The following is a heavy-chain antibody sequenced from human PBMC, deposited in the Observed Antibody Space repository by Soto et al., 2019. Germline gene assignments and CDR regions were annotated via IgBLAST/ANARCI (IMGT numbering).Heavy chain of an antibody. CDR2: INAGNGNT. CDR1: GYTFSSYA. V-gene: IGHV1-3*05. J-gene: IGHJ4*02. CDR3: ARDLGWLQFDY. Sequence: QVQLVQSGAEEKKPGASVKVSCKASGYTFSSYAMDWVRQAPGQRLEWMGWINAGNGNTKYSQKFQGRVTISRHTSASTAYMELSSLRSEDTAVYYCARDLGWLQFDYWGQGTLVTVSS. D-gene: IGHD5-12*01.